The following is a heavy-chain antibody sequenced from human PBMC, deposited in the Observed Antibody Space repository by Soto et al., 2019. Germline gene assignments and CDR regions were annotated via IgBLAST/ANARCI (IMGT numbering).Heavy chain of an antibody. CDR2: IIPIFGTA. CDR1: GGTFSSYA. CDR3: ARGRAVRGVISLLNWFDP. Sequence: EASVKVSCKASGGTFSSYAISWVRQAPGQGLEWMGGIIPIFGTANYAQKFQGRVTITADESTSTAYMELSSLRSEDTAVYYCARGRAVRGVISLLNWFDPWGQGTLVTVSS. D-gene: IGHD3-10*01. J-gene: IGHJ5*02. V-gene: IGHV1-69*13.